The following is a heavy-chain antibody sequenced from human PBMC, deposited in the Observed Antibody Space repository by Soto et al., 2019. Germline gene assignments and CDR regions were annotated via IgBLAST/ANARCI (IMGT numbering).Heavy chain of an antibody. CDR2: IKQDGSEK. CDR1: GFALSNYW. Sequence: EVQLVESGGGLVQPGESLRLSCVASGFALSNYWINWVRQAPGKGLEWVANIKQDGSEKNYVYSVKGRFTISRDNARYSLYLPMNSLSTEDTAAYYCATETSTWGCWGQGTLVTVSS. J-gene: IGHJ4*02. D-gene: IGHD7-27*01. V-gene: IGHV3-7*05. CDR3: ATETSTWGC.